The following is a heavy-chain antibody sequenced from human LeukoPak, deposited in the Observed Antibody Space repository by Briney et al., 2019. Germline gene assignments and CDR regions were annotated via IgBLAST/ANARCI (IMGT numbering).Heavy chain of an antibody. CDR3: ARKKPGYYDFWSGYSVDFDY. CDR2: MNPNSGNT. J-gene: IGHJ4*02. D-gene: IGHD3-3*01. Sequence: ASVKVSCKASGYAFTSYDINWVRQATGQGLEWMGWMNPNSGNTGYAQKFQGRVTMTRNTSISTAYMELSSLRSEDTAVYYCARKKPGYYDFWSGYSVDFDYWGQGTLVTVSS. CDR1: GYAFTSYD. V-gene: IGHV1-8*01.